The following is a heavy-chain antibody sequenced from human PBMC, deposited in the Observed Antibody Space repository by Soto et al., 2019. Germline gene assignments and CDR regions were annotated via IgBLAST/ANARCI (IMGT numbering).Heavy chain of an antibody. V-gene: IGHV3-30*18. CDR3: AKDWQSRHVEWLVGGFDAFDI. Sequence: QVQLVESGGGVVQPGRSLRLSCAASGFTFSNFAMHWVRQAPGKGLEWVAVISDDGNNKYYADSVKGRFTISRDNSKNVVYLQLNSMRAEDTAVYYYAKDWQSRHVEWLVGGFDAFDIWGQGTMVTVSS. CDR1: GFTFSNFA. J-gene: IGHJ3*02. CDR2: ISDDGNNK. D-gene: IGHD3-3*01.